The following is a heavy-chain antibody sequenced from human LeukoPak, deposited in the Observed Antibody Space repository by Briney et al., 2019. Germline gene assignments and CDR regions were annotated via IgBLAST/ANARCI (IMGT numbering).Heavy chain of an antibody. Sequence: PGGSLRLSCAASGFTFSSYAMSWVRQAPGKGLEWVSAISGSGGSTYYADAVKGRLPITRDSSKNTLYLQMNSLRADDTAVYYCAKGASGCYSFDYWGQGTLVTVSS. CDR2: ISGSGGST. CDR3: AKGASGCYSFDY. D-gene: IGHD6-19*01. CDR1: GFTFSSYA. V-gene: IGHV3-23*01. J-gene: IGHJ4*02.